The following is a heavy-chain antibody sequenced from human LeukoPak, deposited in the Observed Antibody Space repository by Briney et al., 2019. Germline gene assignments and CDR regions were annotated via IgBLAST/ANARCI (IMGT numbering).Heavy chain of an antibody. CDR2: ISCYNGDT. CDR1: GYTFNSHS. CDR3: ARDPSNTSGWKTWFDP. J-gene: IGHJ5*02. V-gene: IGHV1-18*04. Sequence: ASVKVSCKASGYTFNSHSISWVRQAPGQGLEWMGWISCYNGDTDYGQKFQGRVTLTTDRTTDTAYLELRNLRSDDTAVYYCARDPSNTSGWKTWFDPWGQGTLVTVSS. D-gene: IGHD2-2*01.